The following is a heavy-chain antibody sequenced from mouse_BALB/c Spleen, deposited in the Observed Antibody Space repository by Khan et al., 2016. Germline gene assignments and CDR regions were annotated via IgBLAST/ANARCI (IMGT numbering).Heavy chain of an antibody. V-gene: IGHV9-1*02. J-gene: IGHJ4*01. CDR1: GYTFTNYG. Sequence: QIQLVQSGPELKKPGETVKISCKASGYTFTNYGMNWVKQSPGKGLKWMGWMNTYTGESTYPDDFKGRFAFSLETSASTAYLQINNLKNEDKDTYFSERRVYYGSSYDVMVYWGQGASVTVSS. D-gene: IGHD1-1*01. CDR2: MNTYTGES. CDR3: ERRVYYGSSYDVMVY.